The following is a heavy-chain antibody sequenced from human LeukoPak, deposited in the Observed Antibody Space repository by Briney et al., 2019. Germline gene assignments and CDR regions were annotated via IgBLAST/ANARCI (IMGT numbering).Heavy chain of an antibody. CDR1: GGSISSGGSS. V-gene: IGHV4-31*03. Sequence: SETLSLTCTVPGGSISSGGSSWGWIRQHQGKGLEWIGYIYYSGSTYYNPSLKSRVTISVDTSKNQFSLKLSSVTAADTAVYYCARDFTSGWYGGHFDYWGQGTLVTVSS. D-gene: IGHD6-19*01. CDR2: IYYSGST. CDR3: ARDFTSGWYGGHFDY. J-gene: IGHJ4*02.